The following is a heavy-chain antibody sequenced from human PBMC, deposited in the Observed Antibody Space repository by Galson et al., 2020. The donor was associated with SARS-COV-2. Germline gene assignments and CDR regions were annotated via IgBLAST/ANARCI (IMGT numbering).Heavy chain of an antibody. J-gene: IGHJ4*02. CDR2: IKSKPDGGTT. Sequence: GGSLRLSCAVSGFTITSAWMNWVRLAPGKGLEWVALIKSKPDGGTTDYAAPVKGRFIISIDDSKNTLFLQMNTLNTEDTAVYYCTTMRGFAAGTEFWGQGTLVTVSS. D-gene: IGHD6-19*01. CDR3: TTMRGFAAGTEF. CDR1: GFTITSAW. V-gene: IGHV3-15*07.